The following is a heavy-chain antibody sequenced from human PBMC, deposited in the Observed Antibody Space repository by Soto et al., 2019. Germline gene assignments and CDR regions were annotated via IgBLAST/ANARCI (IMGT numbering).Heavy chain of an antibody. J-gene: IGHJ3*02. D-gene: IGHD6-13*01. Sequence: SETLSITCFVSGGSVTSHHWSWIRQFPGQGLQWIAYTSYTGNTNYNPSLQSRVTISLDTSKNQLSLKLTSMTAADTAVYYCARRKGIAAAGTRGAFTICGQGTIVTASS. CDR3: ARRKGIAAAGTRGAFTI. V-gene: IGHV4-59*02. CDR2: TSYTGNT. CDR1: GGSVTSHH.